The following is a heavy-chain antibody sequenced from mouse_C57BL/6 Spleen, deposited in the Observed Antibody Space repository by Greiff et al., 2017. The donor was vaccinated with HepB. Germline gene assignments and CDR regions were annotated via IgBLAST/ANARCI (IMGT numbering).Heavy chain of an antibody. J-gene: IGHJ2*01. CDR3: ARSRYGSSLDY. CDR1: GYTFTSYW. D-gene: IGHD1-1*01. V-gene: IGHV1-59*01. Sequence: QVHVKQPGAELVRPGTSVKLSCKASGYTFTSYWMHWVKQRPGQGLEWIGVIDPSDSYTNYNQKFKGKATLTVDTSSSTAYMQLSSLTSEDSAVYYCARSRYGSSLDYWGQGTTLTVSS. CDR2: IDPSDSYT.